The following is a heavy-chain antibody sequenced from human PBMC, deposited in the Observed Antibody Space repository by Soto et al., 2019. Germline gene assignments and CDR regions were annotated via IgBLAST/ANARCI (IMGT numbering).Heavy chain of an antibody. D-gene: IGHD3-16*01. CDR2: INIDGTST. CDR3: TRDSFDAYVHYGMDV. V-gene: IGHV3-74*01. Sequence: EVQLVESGGGLVQPGGSLRLCCAASGFTFSSYWMHWVRQVSGKGLVWVSRINIDGTSTSYADSVKGRFTISRDNAKNTMYLQMSSLRAEDTAVYYCTRDSFDAYVHYGMDVWAHGTTVTVSS. J-gene: IGHJ6*02. CDR1: GFTFSSYW.